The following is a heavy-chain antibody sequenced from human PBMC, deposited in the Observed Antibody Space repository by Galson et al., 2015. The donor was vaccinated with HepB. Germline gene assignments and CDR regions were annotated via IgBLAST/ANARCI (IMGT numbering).Heavy chain of an antibody. CDR3: ARDRPTNGWFDY. Sequence: SLRLSCAASGFTFSSYEMNWVRQAPGKGLEWVSYISSSGSTIYYADSVKGRFTISRDNAKNSLYLQMNSLRAEDTAVYYCARDRPTNGWFDYWGQGTLVTVSS. CDR2: ISSSGSTI. CDR1: GFTFSSYE. J-gene: IGHJ4*02. D-gene: IGHD2-15*01. V-gene: IGHV3-48*03.